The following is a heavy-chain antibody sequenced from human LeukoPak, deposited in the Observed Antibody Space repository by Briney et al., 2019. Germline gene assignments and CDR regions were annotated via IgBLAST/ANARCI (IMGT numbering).Heavy chain of an antibody. CDR2: INPNSGGT. Sequence: ASVKVSCKASGYTFTGYYMHWVRQAPGQGLEWMGWINPNSGGTNYAQKFQGRVTMTRDTSISIAYMGLSRLRSDDTAVYYCARGSSWYRPYNWFDPWGQGTLVTVSS. D-gene: IGHD6-13*01. CDR1: GYTFTGYY. CDR3: ARGSSWYRPYNWFDP. J-gene: IGHJ5*02. V-gene: IGHV1-2*02.